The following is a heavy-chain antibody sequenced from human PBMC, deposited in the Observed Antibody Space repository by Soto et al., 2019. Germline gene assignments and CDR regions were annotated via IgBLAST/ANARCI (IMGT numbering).Heavy chain of an antibody. CDR3: AKRSSSSTFDY. J-gene: IGHJ4*02. CDR1: GFTFSSYA. CDR2: ISGSAVST. V-gene: IGHV3-23*01. D-gene: IGHD6-6*01. Sequence: EVQLLESGGGLVQPGESRRLSCAASGFTFSSYAMSWVRQAPGKGLEWVSVISGSAVSTYYPDSVKGRFTISRDNSKNTLYLQMNSLRAEDTAVYYCAKRSSSSTFDYWGQGTLGTFSS.